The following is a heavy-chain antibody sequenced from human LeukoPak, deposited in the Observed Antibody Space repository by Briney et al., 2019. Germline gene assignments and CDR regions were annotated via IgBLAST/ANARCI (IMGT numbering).Heavy chain of an antibody. CDR2: IYYSGST. CDR3: ARDGGGEAP. J-gene: IGHJ4*02. V-gene: IGHV4-39*07. Sequence: PSETLSLTCTVSGGSISSSSYYWGWIRQPPGKGLEWIGCIYYSGSTYYNPSLKSRVTISVDTSKNQFSLKLSSVTAADTAVYYCARDGGGEAPWGQGTLVTVSS. D-gene: IGHD3-16*01. CDR1: GGSISSSSYY.